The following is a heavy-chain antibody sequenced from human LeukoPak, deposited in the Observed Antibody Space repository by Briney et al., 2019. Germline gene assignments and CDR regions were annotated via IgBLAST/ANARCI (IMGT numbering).Heavy chain of an antibody. Sequence: GGSLRLSCAASGFTFSSYSMNWVRQAPGKGLEWVSYISSSSSTIYYADSVKGRFTISRDNSKNSLSLQMNSLTAEDTAIYYCAIATTGRGAFGSWGQGTLVSVSS. CDR2: ISSSSSTI. CDR1: GFTFSSYS. V-gene: IGHV3-48*04. CDR3: AIATTGRGAFGS. D-gene: IGHD1-1*01. J-gene: IGHJ4*02.